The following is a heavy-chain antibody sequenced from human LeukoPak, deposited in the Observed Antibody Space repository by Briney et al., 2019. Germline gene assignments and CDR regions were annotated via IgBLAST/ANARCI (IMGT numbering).Heavy chain of an antibody. V-gene: IGHV4-39*02. Sequence: SETLSLTCTVAGGSISSSSNYWGWIRQPPGKGLEWIGSIYYSGSTYYNPSLKSRVTISVDTSKNQFSLKLSSVTAAGTAVYYCARDTAVGTRYFDYWGQGTLVTVSS. CDR3: ARDTAVGTRYFDY. D-gene: IGHD5-18*01. CDR1: GGSISSSSNY. CDR2: IYYSGST. J-gene: IGHJ4*02.